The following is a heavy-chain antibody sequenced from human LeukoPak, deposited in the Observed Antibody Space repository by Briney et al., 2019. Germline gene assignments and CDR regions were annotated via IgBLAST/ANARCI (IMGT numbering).Heavy chain of an antibody. CDR3: ARDPSSYYYDSSGYY. J-gene: IGHJ4*02. V-gene: IGHV3-74*01. CDR1: GFTFSSYS. CDR2: ISSDGSST. Sequence: GGSLRLSCAASGFTFSSYSMNWVRQAPGKGLVWVSRISSDGSSTSYADSVKGRFTISRDNAKNTLYLQMNSLRAEDTAVYYCARDPSSYYYDSSGYYWGQGTLVTVSS. D-gene: IGHD3-22*01.